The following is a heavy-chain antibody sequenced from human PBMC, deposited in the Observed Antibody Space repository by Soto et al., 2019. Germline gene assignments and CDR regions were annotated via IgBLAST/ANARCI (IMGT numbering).Heavy chain of an antibody. D-gene: IGHD7-27*01. Sequence: GSLRRSGAASGFTFSSYGMHWVRQGPGKGLEWVAVISYDGSNKYYADSVKGRFTISRDNSKNTLYLQMNSLRAEDTAVYYCAKDRRNWDVYYYYGMDVWGQGTTVTVSS. J-gene: IGHJ6*02. CDR3: AKDRRNWDVYYYYGMDV. V-gene: IGHV3-30*18. CDR1: GFTFSSYG. CDR2: ISYDGSNK.